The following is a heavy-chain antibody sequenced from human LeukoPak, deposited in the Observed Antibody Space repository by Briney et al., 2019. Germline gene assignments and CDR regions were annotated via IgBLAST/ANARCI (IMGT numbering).Heavy chain of an antibody. CDR2: IFHSGLA. CDR1: GYSISSGFY. D-gene: IGHD1-26*01. V-gene: IGHV4-38-2*01. Sequence: PSETLSLTCAVSGYSISSGFYWGWIRQSPGQGLEWIGSIFHSGLAHSNPSLKSRVTISVDTSKNQLSLKLSSMTAADTAVYYCARFSDPYFWGRGTQVTVSS. CDR3: ARFSDPYF. J-gene: IGHJ2*01.